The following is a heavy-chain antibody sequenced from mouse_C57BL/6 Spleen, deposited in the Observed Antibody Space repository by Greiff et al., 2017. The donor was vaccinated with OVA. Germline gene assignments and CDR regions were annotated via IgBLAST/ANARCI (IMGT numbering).Heavy chain of an antibody. CDR2: IHPNSGST. CDR3: AREYYYGSSGFAY. CDR1: GYTFTSYW. J-gene: IGHJ3*01. D-gene: IGHD1-1*01. V-gene: IGHV1-64*01. Sequence: QVQLQQPGAELVKPGASVKLSCKASGYTFTSYWMHWVKQRPGQGLEWIGMIHPNSGSTNYNEKFKSKATLTVDKSSSTAYMQLGSLTSEDSAVYYCAREYYYGSSGFAYWGQGTLVTVSA.